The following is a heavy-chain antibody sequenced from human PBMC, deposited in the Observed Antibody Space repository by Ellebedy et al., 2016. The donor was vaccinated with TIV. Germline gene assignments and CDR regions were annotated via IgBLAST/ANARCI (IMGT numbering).Heavy chain of an antibody. CDR3: ARAVAGSPDY. J-gene: IGHJ4*02. Sequence: GESLKISXAASGFTFSSYSLNWVRQAPGKGLEWVASISRSSTYTFYSDSVKGRFTISRDNAENSVYLQMNSLGAEDTAVYYCARAVAGSPDYWGQGTLVSVSS. D-gene: IGHD6-19*01. CDR2: ISRSSTYT. V-gene: IGHV3-21*04. CDR1: GFTFSSYS.